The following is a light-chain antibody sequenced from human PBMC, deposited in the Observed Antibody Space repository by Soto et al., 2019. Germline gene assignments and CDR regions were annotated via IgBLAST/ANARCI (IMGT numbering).Light chain of an antibody. V-gene: IGLV2-14*01. CDR3: SSYSRSSFYV. Sequence: QSVLTQPASVSGSPGQSITIYCTGTSSDVGGYIYVSWYQQHPGKAPKLMIYEVSNRPSGVSNRFSGSKSGNTASLTISGLQAEDEADYYCSSYSRSSFYVFGTGTKLTVL. CDR2: EVS. J-gene: IGLJ1*01. CDR1: SSDVGGYIY.